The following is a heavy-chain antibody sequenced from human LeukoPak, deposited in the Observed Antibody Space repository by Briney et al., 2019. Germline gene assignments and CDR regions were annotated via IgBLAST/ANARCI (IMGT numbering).Heavy chain of an antibody. Sequence: GGSLRLSCAASGCTFSSYGMHWVRQAPGKGLEWVAVIWYDGSNKYYADSVKGRFTISRDNSKNTLYLQMNSLRAEDTAVYYCARDTIVVVPAAIAVDYYGMDVWGQGTTVTVSS. CDR3: ARDTIVVVPAAIAVDYYGMDV. J-gene: IGHJ6*02. CDR2: IWYDGSNK. V-gene: IGHV3-33*01. D-gene: IGHD2-2*01. CDR1: GCTFSSYG.